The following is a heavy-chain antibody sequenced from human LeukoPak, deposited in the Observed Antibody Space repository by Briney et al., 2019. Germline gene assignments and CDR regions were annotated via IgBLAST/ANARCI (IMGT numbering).Heavy chain of an antibody. Sequence: SETLSLTCTVSGGSISSGSHYWTRIRQPAGKGLEYIGRVYSGGSTDSNPSLRSRLTMSVDTSKNQFSLQLNSVTPEDTAVYYCASLAAGSFDYWGQGTLVTVSS. D-gene: IGHD6-13*01. CDR1: GGSISSGSHY. V-gene: IGHV4-61*02. J-gene: IGHJ4*02. CDR3: ASLAAGSFDY. CDR2: VYSGGST.